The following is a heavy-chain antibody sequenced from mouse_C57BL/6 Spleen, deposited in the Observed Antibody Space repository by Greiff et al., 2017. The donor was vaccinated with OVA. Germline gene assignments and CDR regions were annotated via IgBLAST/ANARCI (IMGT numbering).Heavy chain of an antibody. V-gene: IGHV1-69*01. J-gene: IGHJ1*03. CDR1: GYTFTSYW. CDR3: ARSPYYGSSYGGYFDV. D-gene: IGHD1-1*01. Sequence: QVQLQQPGAELVMPGASVKLSCKASGYTFTSYWMHWVKQRPGQGLEWIGEIDPSDSYTNYNQKFKGKSTLTVDKSSSTAYMQLRSLTSEDSAVYYCARSPYYGSSYGGYFDVWGTGTTVTVSS. CDR2: IDPSDSYT.